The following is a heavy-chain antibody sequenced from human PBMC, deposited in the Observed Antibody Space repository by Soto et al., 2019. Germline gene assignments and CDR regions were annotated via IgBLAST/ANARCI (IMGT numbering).Heavy chain of an antibody. Sequence: SETLSLTCIVSGDSISSYYWTWIRQPPGRGLEWIGHVYYGGSTNYNPSLQSRVTISLDTSKNQFSLRLTSMTAADAAVYYCAGEGALATFGVVWGQGTRVTVSS. D-gene: IGHD3-3*01. CDR3: AGEGALATFGVV. J-gene: IGHJ4*02. CDR2: VYYGGST. CDR1: GDSISSYY. V-gene: IGHV4-59*01.